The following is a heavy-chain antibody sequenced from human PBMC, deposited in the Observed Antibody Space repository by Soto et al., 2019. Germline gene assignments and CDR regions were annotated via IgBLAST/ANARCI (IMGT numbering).Heavy chain of an antibody. D-gene: IGHD3-9*01. CDR2: IYYSGST. J-gene: IGHJ6*02. Sequence: SETLSLTCTVSGGSISSSSYYWGWIRQPPGKGLEWIGSIYYSGSTYYNPSLKSRVTISVDTSKNQFSLKLSSVTAADTAVYYCARGYFDWLLNYYYGMDVWGQGTTVTVSS. CDR1: GGSISSSSYY. V-gene: IGHV4-39*07. CDR3: ARGYFDWLLNYYYGMDV.